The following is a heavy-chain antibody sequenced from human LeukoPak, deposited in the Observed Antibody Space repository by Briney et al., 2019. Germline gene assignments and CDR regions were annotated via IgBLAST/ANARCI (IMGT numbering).Heavy chain of an antibody. Sequence: ASVKVSCKVSGYTLTELSMHWVRQAPGKGLEWMGGFDPEDGETIYAQKFQGRVTMTEDTSTDTAYMELSSLRSEDTAVYYCATPGGYTAYDAFDIWGQGTMVTVSS. CDR1: GYTLTELS. J-gene: IGHJ3*02. CDR2: FDPEDGET. V-gene: IGHV1-24*01. D-gene: IGHD2-8*02. CDR3: ATPGGYTAYDAFDI.